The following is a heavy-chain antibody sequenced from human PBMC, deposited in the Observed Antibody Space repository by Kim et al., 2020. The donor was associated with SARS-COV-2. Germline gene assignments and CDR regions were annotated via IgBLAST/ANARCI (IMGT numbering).Heavy chain of an antibody. CDR3: ATYSSYMDV. D-gene: IGHD2-21*01. V-gene: IGHV4-34*01. CDR2: ST. Sequence: STNYNPSLKRRVTISVDASKNHFSLKLCSVTAADTAVYYCATYSSYMDVWGQGTTVTVSS. J-gene: IGHJ6*02.